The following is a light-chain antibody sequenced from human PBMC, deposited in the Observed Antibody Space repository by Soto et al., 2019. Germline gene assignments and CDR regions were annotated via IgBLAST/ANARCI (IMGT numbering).Light chain of an antibody. Sequence: QLVLTQPPSDSASLGASVKLTCTLSSGHNSYAIAWHQQQPEKGPRYLMKLNSDGSHSKGDGIPDRFSGSSSGAERYLTISSLQSEDEADYYCQTWSTDIRVFGGGTKLTFL. J-gene: IGLJ3*02. CDR2: LNSDGSH. CDR3: QTWSTDIRV. CDR1: SGHNSYA. V-gene: IGLV4-69*01.